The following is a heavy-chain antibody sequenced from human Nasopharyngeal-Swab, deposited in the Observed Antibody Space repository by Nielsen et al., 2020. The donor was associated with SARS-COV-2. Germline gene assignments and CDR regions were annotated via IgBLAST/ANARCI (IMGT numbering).Heavy chain of an antibody. Sequence: SQTLSLTYAISGDSVSSNSAAWNWIRQSPSRGLEWLGRTYYRSKWYNDYAVSVKSRITINPDTSKNQFSLQLNSVTPEDTAVYYCARGTGYSSGWYESGFDYWGQGTLATVSS. V-gene: IGHV6-1*01. D-gene: IGHD6-19*01. CDR3: ARGTGYSSGWYESGFDY. J-gene: IGHJ4*02. CDR1: GDSVSSNSAA. CDR2: TYYRSKWYN.